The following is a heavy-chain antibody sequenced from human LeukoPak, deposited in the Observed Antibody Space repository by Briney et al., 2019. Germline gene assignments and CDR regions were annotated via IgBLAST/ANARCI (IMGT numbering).Heavy chain of an antibody. V-gene: IGHV4-34*01. CDR2: INHSGST. CDR3: ASRRYYDSSGYNWSDP. J-gene: IGHJ5*02. CDR1: GGSFSGYY. Sequence: SETLSLTCAVYGGSFSGYYWSWIRQPPGKGLEWIGEINHSGSTNYNPSLKSRVTISVDTSKNQFSLKLSSVTAADTAVYYCASRRYYDSSGYNWSDPWGQGTLVTVSS. D-gene: IGHD3-22*01.